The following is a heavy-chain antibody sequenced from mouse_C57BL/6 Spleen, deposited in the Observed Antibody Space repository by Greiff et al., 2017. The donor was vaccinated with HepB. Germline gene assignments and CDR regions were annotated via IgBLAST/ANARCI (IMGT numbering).Heavy chain of an antibody. V-gene: IGHV1-55*01. Sequence: VQLQQPGAELVKPGASVKMSCKASGYTFTSYWITWVKQRPGQGLEWIGDIYPGSGSTNYNEKFKSKATLTVDTSSSTAYMQLSSRTSEDSAVYYCARLRRGDYYAMDYWGQGTSVTVSS. D-gene: IGHD2-12*01. CDR2: IYPGSGST. J-gene: IGHJ4*01. CDR3: ARLRRGDYYAMDY. CDR1: GYTFTSYW.